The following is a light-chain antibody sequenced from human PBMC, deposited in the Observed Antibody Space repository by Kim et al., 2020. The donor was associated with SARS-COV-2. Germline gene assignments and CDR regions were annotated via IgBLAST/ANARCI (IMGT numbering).Light chain of an antibody. CDR3: QQGYSTPRYT. Sequence: ASVGDRVIITCRASQSISSYLNWYRQKPGQAPKLLIYAASSLQSGVLSRFSGSGSGTDFTLTISNLHPEDFATYYCQQGYSTPRYTFGQGTKLEI. J-gene: IGKJ2*01. V-gene: IGKV1-39*01. CDR2: AAS. CDR1: QSISSY.